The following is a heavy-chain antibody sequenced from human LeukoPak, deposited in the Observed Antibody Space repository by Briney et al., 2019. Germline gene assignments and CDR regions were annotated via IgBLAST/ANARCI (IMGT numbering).Heavy chain of an antibody. Sequence: HPGRSLRLSCAASGFTFSTYGMHWVRQAPGKGLEWVAVISSDGSNKYYADSVKTRFTISRDNSKNTLYLQMNSLRAEDTAIYYCARAGDAFDIWGQGTMVTVSS. CDR1: GFTFSTYG. V-gene: IGHV3-30*03. CDR3: ARAGDAFDI. J-gene: IGHJ3*02. CDR2: ISSDGSNK.